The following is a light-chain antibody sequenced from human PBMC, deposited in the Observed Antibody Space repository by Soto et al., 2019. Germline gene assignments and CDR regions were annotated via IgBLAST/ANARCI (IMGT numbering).Light chain of an antibody. J-gene: IGKJ1*01. Sequence: EIVLTQSPGTLSLSPGERATLSCRASQSVSSSYLAWYQQKPGQPPRLLISEASTRATGIPDRFSGSGSGTDFTLTISSLEHEDFAVYYCQQYGRSPPSWTFGQGTKVEI. V-gene: IGKV3-20*01. CDR1: QSVSSSY. CDR2: EAS. CDR3: QQYGRSPPSWT.